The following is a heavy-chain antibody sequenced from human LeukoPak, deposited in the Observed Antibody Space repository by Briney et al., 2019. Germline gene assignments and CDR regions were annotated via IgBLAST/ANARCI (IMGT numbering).Heavy chain of an antibody. V-gene: IGHV3-73*01. D-gene: IGHD4-17*01. J-gene: IGHJ4*02. CDR1: GFTFSGSA. Sequence: GGSLRLSCAASGFTFSGSAMHWVRQASGKGLEWVGRIRNKANNYATAYAASVKGRFTISRDDSKNTAYLQMNSLKTEDTALYYCTSPNIARNGDYPDYWGQGTLVTVSS. CDR2: IRNKANNYAT. CDR3: TSPNIARNGDYPDY.